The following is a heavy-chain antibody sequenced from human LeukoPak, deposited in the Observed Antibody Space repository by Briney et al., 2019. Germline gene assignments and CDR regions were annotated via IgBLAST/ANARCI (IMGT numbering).Heavy chain of an antibody. CDR3: ARVGAYGSGKVNNWFDP. J-gene: IGHJ5*02. D-gene: IGHD3-10*01. CDR1: GYTFTSYD. Sequence: ASVKVSCKASGYTFTSYDINWVRQATAQGLEWMGWMNPNSGNTGYAQKFQGRVTMTRNTSISTAYMELSSLRSEDTAVYYCARVGAYGSGKVNNWFDPWGQGTLVTVSS. CDR2: MNPNSGNT. V-gene: IGHV1-8*01.